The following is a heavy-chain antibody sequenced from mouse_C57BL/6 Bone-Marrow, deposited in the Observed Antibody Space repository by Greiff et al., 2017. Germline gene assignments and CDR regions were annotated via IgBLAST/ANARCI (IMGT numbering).Heavy chain of an antibody. CDR3: SSCSFSWFAY. J-gene: IGHJ3*01. CDR2: IYPGSGST. CDR1: GYTFTSYW. D-gene: IGHD1-1*01. V-gene: IGHV1-55*01. Sequence: VQLQQSGAELVKPGASVKMSCKASGYTFTSYWITWVKQRPGQGLEWIGDIYPGSGSTNYNEKFKSKATLTVDTSSSTAYMRLSSLTSEDSAVYFWSSCSFSWFAYWGQGTLVTVSA.